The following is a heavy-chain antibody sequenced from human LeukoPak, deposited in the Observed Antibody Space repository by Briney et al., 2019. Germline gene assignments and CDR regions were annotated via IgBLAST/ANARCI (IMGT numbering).Heavy chain of an antibody. D-gene: IGHD3-3*01. CDR3: ARSGYSYYYYYYYMDV. CDR1: GYTFTGYY. CDR2: ISAYNGNT. J-gene: IGHJ6*03. V-gene: IGHV1-18*04. Sequence: GASVKVSCKASGYTFTGYYMHWVRQAPGQGLEWMGWISAYNGNTNYAQKLQGRVTMTTGTSTSTAYMELRSLRSDDTAVYYCARSGYSYYYYYYYMDVWGKGTTVTISS.